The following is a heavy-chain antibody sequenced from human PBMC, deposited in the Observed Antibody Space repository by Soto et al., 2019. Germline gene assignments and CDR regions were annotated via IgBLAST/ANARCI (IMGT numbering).Heavy chain of an antibody. V-gene: IGHV3-30*18. CDR1: GFRFSDYG. CDR2: ISYDGSKK. Sequence: QVQLVESGGGVVQPGRSLRLSCAASGFRFSDYGIHWVRQAPGKGLEWVALISYDGSKKFYPDSVKGRFTISRDNSKNTMNLLIDRLRSEDTAVYYCANMDANLLLYYCYGMDVWGQGTTVTVSS. J-gene: IGHJ6*02. CDR3: ANMDANLLLYYCYGMDV. D-gene: IGHD1-26*01.